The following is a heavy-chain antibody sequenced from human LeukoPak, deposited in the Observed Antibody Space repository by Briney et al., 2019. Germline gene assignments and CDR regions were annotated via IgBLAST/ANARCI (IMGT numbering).Heavy chain of an antibody. CDR1: GFTFSTYG. Sequence: GGSLRLSCATLGFTFSTYGMTWVRQAPGKALDWVSGIGAGGHGKHYADSVKGRFTMSRYKSKNTLYLQMNSVRAEDTAVYYCAKDRQQLANIDYWGQGNLVTVSS. CDR2: IGAGGHGK. J-gene: IGHJ4*02. CDR3: AKDRQQLANIDY. V-gene: IGHV3-23*01. D-gene: IGHD6-13*01.